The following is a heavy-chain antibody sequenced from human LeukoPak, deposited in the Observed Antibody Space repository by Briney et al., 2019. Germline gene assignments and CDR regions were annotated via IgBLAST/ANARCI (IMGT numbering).Heavy chain of an antibody. V-gene: IGHV4-59*01. D-gene: IGHD6-13*01. CDR2: IYHSGST. CDR1: GDSISSYY. Sequence: PSETLSLTCTVSGDSISSYYWSWIRQPPGGGLEWVGYIYHSGSTNYNPSLKSRVTISLDPSKNQFSLSLISVTAADTAVYYCATALRQQLVTGWFDPWGQGTLVTVSS. J-gene: IGHJ5*02. CDR3: ATALRQQLVTGWFDP.